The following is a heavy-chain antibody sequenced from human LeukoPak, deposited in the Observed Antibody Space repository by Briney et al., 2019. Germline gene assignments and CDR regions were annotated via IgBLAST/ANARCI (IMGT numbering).Heavy chain of an antibody. V-gene: IGHV4-34*01. J-gene: IGHJ3*02. CDR2: INHSGST. CDR1: GGSFSGYY. D-gene: IGHD1-26*01. CDR3: ALRIVGYAFDI. Sequence: SETLSLTCAVYGGSFSGYYWSWIRQPPGKGLVWIGEINHSGSTNYNPSLKSRVTISVDTSKNQFSLKLSSVTAADTAVYYCALRIVGYAFDIWGQGTMVTVSS.